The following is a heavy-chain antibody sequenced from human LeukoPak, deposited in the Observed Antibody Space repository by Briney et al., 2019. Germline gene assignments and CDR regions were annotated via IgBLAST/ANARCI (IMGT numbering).Heavy chain of an antibody. D-gene: IGHD2-21*01. V-gene: IGHV3-7*04. CDR3: ARDIYGGHDY. Sequence: GGSLRLSCAASGFTFSNYWMSWVRQAPGKGLEWVANINQDGSEKSYVDSVEGRFTISRDNAKKSLYLHVNSLGAEDTAVYYCARDIYGGHDYWGQGTLLTVSS. CDR1: GFTFSNYW. J-gene: IGHJ4*02. CDR2: INQDGSEK.